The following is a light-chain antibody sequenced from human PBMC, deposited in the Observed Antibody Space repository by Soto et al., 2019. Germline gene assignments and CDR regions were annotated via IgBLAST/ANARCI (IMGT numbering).Light chain of an antibody. Sequence: QSVLTQPPSASGSPGQSVTISCSGTSSDIGGYNYVSWYQQHPGKAPKLMIFEVYRRPSGVPDRFFGSKSGNTASLTVSGLQAEDEADYYCSSYAGSNIVIFGGGTKVTVL. V-gene: IGLV2-8*01. J-gene: IGLJ2*01. CDR3: SSYAGSNIVI. CDR1: SSDIGGYNY. CDR2: EVY.